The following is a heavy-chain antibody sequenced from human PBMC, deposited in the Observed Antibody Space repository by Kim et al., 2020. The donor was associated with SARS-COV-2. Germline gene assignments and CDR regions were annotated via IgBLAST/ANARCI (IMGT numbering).Heavy chain of an antibody. J-gene: IGHJ4*02. D-gene: IGHD3-22*01. Sequence: KSRVTISVDTSKNQFSLKLSSVTAADTAVYYCARNDNYYDSRGESDYFDYWGQGTLVTVSS. CDR3: ARNDNYYDSRGESDYFDY. V-gene: IGHV4-59*01.